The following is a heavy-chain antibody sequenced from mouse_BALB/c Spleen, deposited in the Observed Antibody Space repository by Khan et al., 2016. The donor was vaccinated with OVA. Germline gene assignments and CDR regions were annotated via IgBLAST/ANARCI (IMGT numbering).Heavy chain of an antibody. CDR3: ARIQGGDFDY. CDR2: ISYSGNT. Sequence: EVQLVESGPGLVKPSQSLSLTCTVTGYSITSDYAWNWIRQFPGNKLEWMGYISYSGNTKYNPSLKSRISITRDTSKNQFFLQLNFVTIMDTATYYCARIQGGDFDYWGQGTTLIVSS. V-gene: IGHV3-2*02. J-gene: IGHJ2*01. CDR1: GYSITSDYA. D-gene: IGHD3-2*02.